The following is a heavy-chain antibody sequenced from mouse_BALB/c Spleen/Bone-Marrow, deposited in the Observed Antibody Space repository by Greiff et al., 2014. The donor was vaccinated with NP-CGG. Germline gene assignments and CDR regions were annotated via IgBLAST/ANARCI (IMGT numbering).Heavy chain of an antibody. J-gene: IGHJ3*01. V-gene: IGHV1-7*01. CDR3: ARHWDAY. Sequence: VQVVESRAELTKPGASVKMSCKASGYTFTNYWMHWVKQRPGQGLEWIGYIDPNTYYTRYNQKFKDKATLTADKSPSTAYLQLSSLTSEDSAVYYCARHWDAYWGQGTLVTVSA. CDR2: IDPNTYYT. CDR1: GYTFTNYW. D-gene: IGHD4-1*01.